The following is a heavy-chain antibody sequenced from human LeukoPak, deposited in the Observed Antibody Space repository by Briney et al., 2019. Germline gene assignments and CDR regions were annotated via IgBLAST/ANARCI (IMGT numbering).Heavy chain of an antibody. J-gene: IGHJ4*02. CDR3: ARVMVRGVIRS. Sequence: SETLSLTCAVYGGSFSGYHWSWIRQPPGKGLEWIGEINHSGSTNYNPSLKSRVTISVDTSKNQFSLKLSSVTAADTAVYYCARVMVRGVIRSWGQGTLVTVSS. V-gene: IGHV4-34*01. CDR1: GGSFSGYH. D-gene: IGHD3-10*01. CDR2: INHSGST.